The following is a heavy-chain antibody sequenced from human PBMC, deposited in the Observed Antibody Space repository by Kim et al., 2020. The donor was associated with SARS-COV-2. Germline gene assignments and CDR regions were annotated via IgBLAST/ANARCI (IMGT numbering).Heavy chain of an antibody. CDR3: ARRSMTGSYYCCDN. D-gene: IGHD1-26*01. V-gene: IGHV3-74*01. Sequence: AAHVKVRFTISRDNANNTVYLQMNSLRAEDTAVYYCARRSMTGSYYCCDNWGQGTLVTVSS. J-gene: IGHJ4*02.